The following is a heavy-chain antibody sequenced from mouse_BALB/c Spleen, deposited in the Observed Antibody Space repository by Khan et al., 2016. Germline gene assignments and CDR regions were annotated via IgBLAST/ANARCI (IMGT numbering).Heavy chain of an antibody. J-gene: IGHJ2*01. D-gene: IGHD4-1*01. Sequence: QVQLKQSGAELVRPGSSVKISCKAPGYVFSSYWMNWVKQRPGQGLEWIGQIYPGDGDTNYNGKFKGKATLTADKSSSTAYMQLSSLTSEDSAVYFCARGVGPDYWGQGTTLTVSS. V-gene: IGHV1-80*01. CDR3: ARGVGPDY. CDR1: GYVFSSYW. CDR2: IYPGDGDT.